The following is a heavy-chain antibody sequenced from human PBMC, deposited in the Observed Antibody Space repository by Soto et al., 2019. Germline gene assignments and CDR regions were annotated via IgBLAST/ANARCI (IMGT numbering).Heavy chain of an antibody. V-gene: IGHV1-2*02. Sequence: ASVKVSCKASGYTFTGYYTHWVRQAPGQGLEWMGWINPNRGGTNYAQKFQGRVTMTRDTSISTAYMELSRLRSDDTAVYYCASAVWFGELGDAFEIWGQGTMVTVSS. CDR2: INPNRGGT. CDR3: ASAVWFGELGDAFEI. CDR1: GYTFTGYY. J-gene: IGHJ3*02. D-gene: IGHD3-10*01.